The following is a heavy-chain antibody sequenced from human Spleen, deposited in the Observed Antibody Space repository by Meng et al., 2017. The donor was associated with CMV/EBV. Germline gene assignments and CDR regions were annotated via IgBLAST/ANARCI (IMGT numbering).Heavy chain of an antibody. D-gene: IGHD3-16*01. J-gene: IGHJ4*02. V-gene: IGHV1-2*02. CDR1: GYFFSDHF. CDR3: ARDHHWGADY. CDR2: IKPNSGNT. Sequence: VSCKASGYFFSDHFMHWVRQAPGQGLERMGWIKPNSGNTNYAQNFQGRVTMTSDSSTTTAYMELSRLTSDDTAVYYCARDHHWGADYWGQGTLVTVSS.